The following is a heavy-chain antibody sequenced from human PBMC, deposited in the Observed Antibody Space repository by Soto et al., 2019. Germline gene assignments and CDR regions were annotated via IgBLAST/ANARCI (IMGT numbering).Heavy chain of an antibody. CDR3: ARVATYYDYVWGSYRYYYYMDV. Sequence: GGSLRLSCAASGFTFSSYSMNWVRQAPGKGLEWVSYISSSSSTIYYADSVKGRFTISRDNAKNSLYLQMNSLRDEDTAVYYCARVATYYDYVWGSYRYYYYMDVWGNGTTVTVSS. CDR2: ISSSSSTI. CDR1: GFTFSSYS. V-gene: IGHV3-48*02. J-gene: IGHJ6*03. D-gene: IGHD3-16*02.